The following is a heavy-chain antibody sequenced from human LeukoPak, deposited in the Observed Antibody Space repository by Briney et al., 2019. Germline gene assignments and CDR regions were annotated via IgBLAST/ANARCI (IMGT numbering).Heavy chain of an antibody. Sequence: GRSLRLSCAASGFTFNSYGMHWVRQAPGKGLEWVAVIWYDGSNKYYADSVKGRFTISRDNAMNTLYLQMNSLRAEDTAVYYCAGGWDYFDYWGQGTLVTVSS. J-gene: IGHJ4*02. D-gene: IGHD1-26*01. CDR3: AGGWDYFDY. V-gene: IGHV3-33*03. CDR1: GFTFNSYG. CDR2: IWYDGSNK.